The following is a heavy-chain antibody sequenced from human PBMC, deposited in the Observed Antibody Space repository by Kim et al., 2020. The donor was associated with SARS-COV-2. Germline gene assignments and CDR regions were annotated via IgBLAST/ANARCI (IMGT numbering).Heavy chain of an antibody. CDR1: GFTFSSYS. Sequence: GGSLRLSCAASGFTFSSYSMNWVRQAPGKGLEWVSSISSSSSYIYYADSVKGRFTISRDNAKNSLYLQMNSLRAEDTAVYYCARVLAGNDYVWGSYRYDAFDIWGQGTMVTVSS. D-gene: IGHD3-16*02. CDR2: ISSSSSYI. J-gene: IGHJ3*02. CDR3: ARVLAGNDYVWGSYRYDAFDI. V-gene: IGHV3-21*01.